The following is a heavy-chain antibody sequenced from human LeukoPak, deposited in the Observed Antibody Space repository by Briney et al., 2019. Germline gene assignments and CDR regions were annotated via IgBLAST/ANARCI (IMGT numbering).Heavy chain of an antibody. CDR2: TRFDGKNK. V-gene: IGHV3-30*02. CDR1: GFTFSRYG. D-gene: IGHD5-24*01. CDR3: ARDSRSRDGYNFDH. Sequence: GGSLRLSCAASGFTFSRYGMHWVRQAPGKGLEWVSFTRFDGKNKYYADSVKGRFTISKDSSKNTLDLQMNSLRAEDTAVYYCARDSRSRDGYNFDHWGQGTLVTVSS. J-gene: IGHJ4*02.